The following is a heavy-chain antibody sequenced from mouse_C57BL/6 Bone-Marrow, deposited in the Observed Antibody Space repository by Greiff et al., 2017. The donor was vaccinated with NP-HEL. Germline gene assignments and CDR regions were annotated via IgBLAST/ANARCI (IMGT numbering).Heavy chain of an antibody. J-gene: IGHJ2*01. CDR1: GYTFTDYY. CDR2: IFPGSGST. V-gene: IGHV1-75*01. D-gene: IGHD1-1*01. CDR3: ARWPSYYGSSSLDY. Sequence: VKVVESGPELVKPGASVKISCKASGYTFTDYYINWVKQRPGQGLEWIGWIFPGSGSTYYNEKFKGKATLTVDKSSSTAYMLLSSLTSEDSAVYFCARWPSYYGSSSLDYWGQGTTLTVSS.